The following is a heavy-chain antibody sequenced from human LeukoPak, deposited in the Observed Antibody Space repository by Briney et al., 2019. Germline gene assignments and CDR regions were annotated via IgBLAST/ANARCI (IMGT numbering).Heavy chain of an antibody. Sequence: ASVKVSCKASGGTFSSYAISWVRQAPGQGLEWMGGIIPIFGTANYAQKFQGRVTITADESTSTAYMELSSLRSEDTAVYDCARSGDYDATYYFDYWGQGTLVTVSS. J-gene: IGHJ4*02. CDR3: ARSGDYDATYYFDY. V-gene: IGHV1-69*01. D-gene: IGHD4-17*01. CDR2: IIPIFGTA. CDR1: GGTFSSYA.